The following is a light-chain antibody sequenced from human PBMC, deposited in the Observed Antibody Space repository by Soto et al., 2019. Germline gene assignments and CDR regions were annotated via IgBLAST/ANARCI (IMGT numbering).Light chain of an antibody. CDR3: QQYYNYSYT. V-gene: IGKV1-8*01. CDR1: QGISSY. CDR2: AAS. J-gene: IGKJ2*01. Sequence: AIRMTQSPSSFSASTGDRVTITCRASQGISSYLAWYQQKPGKAPKLLIYAASTLQSGVPSRLSGSGSGTDFTLTISGRQSEDFATYYCQQYYNYSYTFGQGTKLEIK.